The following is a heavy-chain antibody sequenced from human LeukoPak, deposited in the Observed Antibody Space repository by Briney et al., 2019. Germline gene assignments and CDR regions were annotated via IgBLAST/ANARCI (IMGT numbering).Heavy chain of an antibody. D-gene: IGHD3-16*01. Sequence: GGSLRLSCAASGFTFSTYGMYWVRQAPGKGLEWVAVIWYDGSNKYYADSVKGRFTISRDNSKSSLYLQMNSLRSEDSALYYCAKDNQRGGFQHWGQGTLVTVSS. V-gene: IGHV3-33*03. CDR3: AKDNQRGGFQH. CDR2: IWYDGSNK. J-gene: IGHJ1*01. CDR1: GFTFSTYG.